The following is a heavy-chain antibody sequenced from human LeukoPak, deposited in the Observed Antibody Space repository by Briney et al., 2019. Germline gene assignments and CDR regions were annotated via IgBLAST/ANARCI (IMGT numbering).Heavy chain of an antibody. J-gene: IGHJ6*02. CDR2: ISDSGGS. V-gene: IGHV4-61*01. CDR3: ARSYDSRGYYYYGMDV. D-gene: IGHD3-22*01. Sequence: SETLSLTCSVSGGSVSSGISYWSWMRQPPGEGLEWIAYISDSGGSDYNPSLRGRVTISLDTSKNQFSLKLTSVTAADTAVYYCARSYDSRGYYYYGMDVWGLGTTVTVSS. CDR1: GGSVSSGISY.